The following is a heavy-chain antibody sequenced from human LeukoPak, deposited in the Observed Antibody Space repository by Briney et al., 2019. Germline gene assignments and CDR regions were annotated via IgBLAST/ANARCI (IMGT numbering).Heavy chain of an antibody. CDR1: GGSISSRGYS. D-gene: IGHD4-23*01. CDR2: IYHSGST. V-gene: IGHV4-30-2*01. CDR3: ARGVRRHNWFDP. Sequence: SQTLSLTCAVSGGSISSRGYSWSWIRQPPGKGLEWIGYIYHSGSTYYNPALKSRVTISVDRSKNQFSLKLSSVTAADTAVYCCARGVRRHNWFDPWGQGTLVTVSS. J-gene: IGHJ5*02.